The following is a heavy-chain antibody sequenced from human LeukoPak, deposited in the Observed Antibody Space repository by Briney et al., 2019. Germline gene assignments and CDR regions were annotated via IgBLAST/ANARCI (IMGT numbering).Heavy chain of an antibody. CDR1: GFTFSGYY. Sequence: GGSLRLSCAASGFTFSGYYMSWIRQAPGKGLEWVSYISSSGSTIYYADSVKGRFTISRDNAKNSLYLQMNSLRAEDTAVYYCAGDLGYYDSSGPYDYWGQGTLVTVSS. J-gene: IGHJ4*02. D-gene: IGHD3-22*01. CDR2: ISSSGSTI. V-gene: IGHV3-11*04. CDR3: AGDLGYYDSSGPYDY.